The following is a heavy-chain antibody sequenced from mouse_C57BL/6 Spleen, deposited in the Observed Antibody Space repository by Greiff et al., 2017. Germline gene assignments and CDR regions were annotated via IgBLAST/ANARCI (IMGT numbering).Heavy chain of an antibody. CDR3: ARSHYGSKGFAY. D-gene: IGHD1-1*01. CDR1: GYTFTSYW. Sequence: VPLQQPGAELVKPGASVKMSCKASGYTFTSYWITWVKQRPGQGLEWIGDIYPGSGSTNYNEKFKSKATLTVDTASSTGYMQLSSLTSEDSAVYYCARSHYGSKGFAYWGQGTLVTVSA. V-gene: IGHV1-55*01. CDR2: IYPGSGST. J-gene: IGHJ3*01.